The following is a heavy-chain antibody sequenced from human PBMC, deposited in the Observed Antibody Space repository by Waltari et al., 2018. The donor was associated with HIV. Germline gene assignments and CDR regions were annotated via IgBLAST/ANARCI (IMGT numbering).Heavy chain of an antibody. CDR3: ARGGYTYGDDY. Sequence: QVLLVKSGAEVKKPGDSVKVSCKASGYPFSSYAINWVRQATGQGLEWMGWMNPKSGNTGYAQKFQGRVTMTRNTSISTAYLELSSLRSDDTAVYYCARGGYTYGDDYWGRGTLVTVSS. J-gene: IGHJ4*02. CDR2: MNPKSGNT. V-gene: IGHV1-8*01. CDR1: GYPFSSYA. D-gene: IGHD5-18*01.